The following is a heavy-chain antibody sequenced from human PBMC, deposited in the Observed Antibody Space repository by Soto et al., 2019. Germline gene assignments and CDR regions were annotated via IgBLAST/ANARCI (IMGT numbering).Heavy chain of an antibody. J-gene: IGHJ4*02. CDR3: ARGRDKAPCNF. CDR1: GDSISSSSYY. V-gene: IGHV4-39*01. CDR2: INYSGTT. Sequence: QLQLQESGPGLVKPSETLSLTCTVSGDSISSSSYYWGWIRQPPGKGLEWIGSINYSGTTYYNPSLKSPVTRSVETSTGPFAPRLSSVSAAATAIWYGARGRDKAPCNFWGPGSLVTVAS.